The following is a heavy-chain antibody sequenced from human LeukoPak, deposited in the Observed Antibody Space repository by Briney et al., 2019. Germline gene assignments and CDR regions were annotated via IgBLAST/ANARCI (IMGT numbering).Heavy chain of an antibody. CDR1: GYTFTSSA. J-gene: IGHJ6*02. Sequence: ASVKVSFRASGYTFTSSAIHWVRQAPGHRLEWLGWSHAGNGDTKYSPEFQGRFTISSDTSASTAYMELSSLRSEDMAVYYCARGAYYGMDVWGQGTTVTVSS. CDR2: SHAGNGDT. V-gene: IGHV1-3*02. CDR3: ARGAYYGMDV.